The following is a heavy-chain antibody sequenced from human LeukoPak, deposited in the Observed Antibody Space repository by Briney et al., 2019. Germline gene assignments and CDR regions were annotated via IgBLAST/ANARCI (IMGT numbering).Heavy chain of an antibody. CDR2: ISGSGGST. CDR1: GFTFSSYA. J-gene: IGHJ4*02. V-gene: IGHV3-23*01. D-gene: IGHD6-13*01. CDR3: AKIPLYSSSWRGLFDY. Sequence: GGSLRLSCVASGFTFSSYAMSWVRQAPGKGLEWVSAISGSGGSTYYADSVKGRFTISRDNSKNTLYLQMNSLRAEDTAVYYCAKIPLYSSSWRGLFDYWGQGTLVTVSS.